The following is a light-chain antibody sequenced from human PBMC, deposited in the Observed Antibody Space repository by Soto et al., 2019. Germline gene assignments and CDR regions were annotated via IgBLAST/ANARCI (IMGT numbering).Light chain of an antibody. CDR1: QSLSSTY. V-gene: IGKV3-20*01. J-gene: IGKJ1*01. CDR2: AAS. CDR3: QQYGSSPRT. Sequence: EIVLTQSPGTLSLSPGESATLSCRASQSLSSTYLGWYQQNPGQAPRLLIYAASSRATGIPDRFSGSGSGTGFTLTISRLEPEDFAVYYCQQYGSSPRTFGQGTKVEVK.